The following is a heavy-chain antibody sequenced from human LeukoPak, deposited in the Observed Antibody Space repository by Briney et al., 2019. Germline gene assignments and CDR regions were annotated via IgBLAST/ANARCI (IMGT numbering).Heavy chain of an antibody. V-gene: IGHV3-7*01. CDR2: INQDGSAR. CDR3: ARWDIRGTAHQLDY. CDR1: GFTFSSYW. Sequence: QAGGSLRLSCAASGFTFSSYWMHWVRQAPGKGLEWVANINQDGSARYYVDSVKGRFTTSRDNAKNSMYLQMNSLRPEDTAVYYCARWDIRGTAHQLDYWGQGTLVTVSS. J-gene: IGHJ4*02. D-gene: IGHD5-12*01.